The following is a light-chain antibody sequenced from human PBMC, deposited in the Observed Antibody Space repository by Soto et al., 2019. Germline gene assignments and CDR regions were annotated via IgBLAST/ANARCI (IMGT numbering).Light chain of an antibody. CDR1: QSVSSNH. J-gene: IGKJ2*01. V-gene: IGKV3-20*01. CDR2: GAS. CDR3: PLYGGSTYT. Sequence: EIVLTQSPGSLSLSPRERATLSCRASQSVSSNHLAWYQQKPGQAPRLLIYGASRRAAGIPDRFSGSGSGTDFTLPIRRLESEDFAVYYCPLYGGSTYTFGQGPKVEIK.